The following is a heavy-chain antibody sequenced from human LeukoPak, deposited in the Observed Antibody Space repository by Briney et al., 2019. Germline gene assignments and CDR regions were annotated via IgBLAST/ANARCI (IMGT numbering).Heavy chain of an antibody. J-gene: IGHJ4*02. Sequence: GASVKVSCKASGYTFTGYYMHWVRQAPGQGLEWMGWINPNSGGTNYAQKFQGRVTMTRDTSISTAYMELSRLRSDDTAVYYCARPYYDFRSGSYPLDYWGQGTLVTVSS. V-gene: IGHV1-2*02. CDR2: INPNSGGT. CDR3: ARPYYDFRSGSYPLDY. D-gene: IGHD3-3*01. CDR1: GYTFTGYY.